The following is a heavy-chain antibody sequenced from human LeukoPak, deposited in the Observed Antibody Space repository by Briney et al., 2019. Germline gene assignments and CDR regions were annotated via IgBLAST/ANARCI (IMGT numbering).Heavy chain of an antibody. D-gene: IGHD6-19*01. Sequence: PGGSLRLSCAASGFTFSSYAMSWVRQAPGKGLEYVSGISGSGGTTYYADSAKGRFTISRDNSKNTLYLQMNSLRAEDTAVYYCAKNLGGWPFDYWGQGTLVTVSS. J-gene: IGHJ4*02. CDR3: AKNLGGWPFDY. CDR1: GFTFSSYA. V-gene: IGHV3-23*01. CDR2: ISGSGGTT.